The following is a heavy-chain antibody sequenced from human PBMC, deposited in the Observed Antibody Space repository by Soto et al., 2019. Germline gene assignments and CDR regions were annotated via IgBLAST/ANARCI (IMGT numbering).Heavy chain of an antibody. CDR1: GYTFTSYY. D-gene: IGHD2-2*01. V-gene: IGHV1-46*01. CDR3: ARDGICSSTSCYWSYYYYGMDV. J-gene: IGHJ6*02. CDR2: INPSGGST. Sequence: ASVKVSCKASGYTFTSYYMHWVRQAPGQGLEWMGIINPSGGSTSYAQKFQGRVTMTTDTSTSTAYMELRSLRSDDTAVYYCARDGICSSTSCYWSYYYYGMDVWGQGTTVTVSS.